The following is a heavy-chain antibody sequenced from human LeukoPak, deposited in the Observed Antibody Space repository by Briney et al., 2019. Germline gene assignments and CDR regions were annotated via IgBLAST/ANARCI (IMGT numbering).Heavy chain of an antibody. D-gene: IGHD2/OR15-2a*01. CDR1: GLNFRSSW. CDR2: INQDGSEK. J-gene: IGHJ4*02. V-gene: IGHV3-7*03. CDR3: ARAFYSYFDY. Sequence: GGSLRLSCAASGLNFRSSWMSWIRQAPGKGLERVANINQDGSEKNYVDSVKGRFTISRDNAKNSLYLQMNSLRVEDTAVYYCARAFYSYFDYWDQGTLVVVST.